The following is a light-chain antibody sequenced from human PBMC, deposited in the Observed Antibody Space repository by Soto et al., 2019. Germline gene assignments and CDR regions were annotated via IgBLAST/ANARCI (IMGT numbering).Light chain of an antibody. CDR1: SSDVGGYDY. CDR2: EVS. V-gene: IGLV2-14*01. J-gene: IGLJ1*01. Sequence: QSVLTQPASVSGSRGQSITISCTGTSSDVGGYDYVSWYQLHPGKAPKLMVFEVSNRPSGVSYRFSGSKSGNTASLTISGLQAEDEADYFCSSYSISTAYIFGTGTKVTV. CDR3: SSYSISTAYI.